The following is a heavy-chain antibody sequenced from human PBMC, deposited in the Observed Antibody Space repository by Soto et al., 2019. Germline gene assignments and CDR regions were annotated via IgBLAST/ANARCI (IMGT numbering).Heavy chain of an antibody. CDR3: ARDPAAYTHYYGAVRWENFQH. Sequence: SVKVSCKASGGTLSSYAISWVRQAPGQGLEWMGGIIPIFGTANYAQKFQGRVTITADESTSTAYMELSSLRSEDTAVYYCARDPAAYTHYYGAVRWENFQHWGQGTLVPVSS. V-gene: IGHV1-69*13. CDR2: IIPIFGTA. J-gene: IGHJ1*01. CDR1: GGTLSSYA. D-gene: IGHD3-10*01.